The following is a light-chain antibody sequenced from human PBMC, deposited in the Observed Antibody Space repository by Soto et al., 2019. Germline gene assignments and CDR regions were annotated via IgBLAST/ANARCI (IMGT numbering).Light chain of an antibody. Sequence: EIEMTQSPATLSVSPGERATLSCRASQSVSGNLAWYQQKPGQAPRLLIYGASTRATGIPARFSGGGSGTEFTLSISSLQSEDFAVYYCQQYNNWPPFTFGPGTKVDIK. CDR3: QQYNNWPPFT. J-gene: IGKJ3*01. CDR2: GAS. CDR1: QSVSGN. V-gene: IGKV3-15*01.